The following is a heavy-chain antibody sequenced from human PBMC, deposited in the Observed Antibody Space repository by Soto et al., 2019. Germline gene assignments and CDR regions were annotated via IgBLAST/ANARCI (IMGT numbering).Heavy chain of an antibody. CDR3: AKAGDCSGGSCYSRSRYSYAINLDY. CDR2: ISGSGGST. D-gene: IGHD2-15*01. Sequence: GGSLRLSCAASGFTFSSYAMSWVRQAPGKGLEWVSAISGSGGSTYYADSVKGRFTISRDNSKNTLYLQMNSLRAEDTAVYYCAKAGDCSGGSCYSRSRYSYAINLDYWGQGTLVTVSS. J-gene: IGHJ4*02. V-gene: IGHV3-23*01. CDR1: GFTFSSYA.